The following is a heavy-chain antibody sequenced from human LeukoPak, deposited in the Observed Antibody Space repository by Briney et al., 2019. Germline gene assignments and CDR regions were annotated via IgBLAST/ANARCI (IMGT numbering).Heavy chain of an antibody. V-gene: IGHV3-23*01. CDR1: GFTFSSYA. CDR2: ISGSGGST. Sequence: GGSLRLSCAASGFTFSSYAMSWVRQAPGKGLEWVSAISGSGGSTYYAGSVKGRFTISRDNAKNSLYLQMNSLRAEDTAVYYCARGGFGSGSSHGWFDPWGQGTLVTVSS. CDR3: ARGGFGSGSSHGWFDP. D-gene: IGHD3-10*01. J-gene: IGHJ5*02.